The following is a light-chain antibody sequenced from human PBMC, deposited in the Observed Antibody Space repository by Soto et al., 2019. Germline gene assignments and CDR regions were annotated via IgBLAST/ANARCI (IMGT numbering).Light chain of an antibody. Sequence: ETAMAQSPATLSLSPGERATLSCRASQSVSSNLAWYQQKPGQAPRLLIYGASTRATGTAARFSGSGSGTDFTLTISSLQSEDFAVYYCQQYNNWPRTFGQGTKVAVK. CDR2: GAS. V-gene: IGKV3-15*01. CDR3: QQYNNWPRT. CDR1: QSVSSN. J-gene: IGKJ1*01.